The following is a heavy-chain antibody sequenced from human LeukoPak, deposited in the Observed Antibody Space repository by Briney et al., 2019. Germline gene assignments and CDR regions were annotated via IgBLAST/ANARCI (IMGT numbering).Heavy chain of an antibody. V-gene: IGHV4-59*01. CDR1: GGSISSYY. Sequence: PSETLSLTCTVSGGSISSYYWSWIRPPPGKGLEWIGYIYYSGSTNYNPSLKSRVTISVDTSKNQFSLKLSSVTAADTAVYYCARVRVEYSSSYFDYWGQGTLVTVSS. D-gene: IGHD6-6*01. CDR3: ARVRVEYSSSYFDY. J-gene: IGHJ4*02. CDR2: IYYSGST.